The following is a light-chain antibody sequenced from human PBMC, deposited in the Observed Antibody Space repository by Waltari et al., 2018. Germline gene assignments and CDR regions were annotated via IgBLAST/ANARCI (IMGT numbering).Light chain of an antibody. V-gene: IGKV1-39*01. CDR1: QTISSY. Sequence: DIQMTQSPSSLSASVGDRVSITCRTSQTISSYLNWYKQKPGKAPNLLIYAASSLQSGVPSRFSGSGSGTDFTLTISSLQSEDFATYYCQQTYSTPRTIGQGTKVEVK. CDR2: AAS. CDR3: QQTYSTPRT. J-gene: IGKJ1*01.